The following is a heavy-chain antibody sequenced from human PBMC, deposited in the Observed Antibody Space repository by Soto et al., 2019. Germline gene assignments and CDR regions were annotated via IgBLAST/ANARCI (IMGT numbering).Heavy chain of an antibody. V-gene: IGHV3-53*01. D-gene: IGHD6-19*01. CDR3: VQTTGWPGFDF. J-gene: IGHJ4*02. Sequence: GGALRLSCAASGFAVSSKYMTWVRQAPGKGLEWVSVIYGGGTTYYADSVKGRFTISRDTSKNTLYLQMNSLRAEDTAVYYCVQTTGWPGFDFWGQGTLVTVSS. CDR1: GFAVSSKY. CDR2: IYGGGTT.